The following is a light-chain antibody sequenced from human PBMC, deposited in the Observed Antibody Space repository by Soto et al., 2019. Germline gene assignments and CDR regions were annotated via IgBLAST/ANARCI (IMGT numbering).Light chain of an antibody. V-gene: IGKV2-28*01. J-gene: IGKJ1*01. CDR1: QSLLRSNGRNF. CDR3: MQPLQMPWT. CDR2: LGS. Sequence: DVVMTQTPLSLSVAPGEPASISCRSSQSLLRSNGRNFLDWYLQRPGQSPQLLIYLGSNRASGVPDRFSGSGSATDFTLRISRVEADDVGIYYCMQPLQMPWTFGQGTKVDIK.